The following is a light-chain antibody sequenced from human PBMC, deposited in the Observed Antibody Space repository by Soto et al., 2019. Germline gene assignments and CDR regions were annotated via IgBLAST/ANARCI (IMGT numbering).Light chain of an antibody. V-gene: IGLV1-47*01. Sequence: QSVLTQPPSASGTHGQRVTISCSGTRSNVGVNSVSWYQQVPGTAPKLLVYENDQRPSGVTARFSSSKSGTSASLAISGLRSEDEADYYFSACDYSLTGRVFGGGTQLTVL. CDR3: SACDYSLTGRV. J-gene: IGLJ3*02. CDR1: RSNVGVNS. CDR2: END.